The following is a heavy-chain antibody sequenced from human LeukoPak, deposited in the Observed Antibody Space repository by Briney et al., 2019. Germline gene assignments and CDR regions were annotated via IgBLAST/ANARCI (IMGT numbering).Heavy chain of an antibody. Sequence: GVSLRLSCSASGFTFSCYSMNWLPRAQGRGWVGFLPFSGGSSYIYYADSVKGRFTISRDNAKNSLYLQMNSLRAEDTAVYYCASLYWNDQGSLHYYYYMDVWGKGTTVTVSS. CDR2: FSGGSSYI. CDR1: GFTFSCYS. V-gene: IGHV3-21*01. J-gene: IGHJ6*03. CDR3: ASLYWNDQGSLHYYYYMDV. D-gene: IGHD1-1*01.